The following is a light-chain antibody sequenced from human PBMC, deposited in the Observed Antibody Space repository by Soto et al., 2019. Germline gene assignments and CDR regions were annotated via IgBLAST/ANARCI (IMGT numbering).Light chain of an antibody. CDR3: QQYDSLTHT. V-gene: IGKV1-33*01. J-gene: IGKJ5*01. Sequence: DIHMTQSPSSLSVSVGYIVTITCQASQDISNYLHWFQQKPGKAPQLLIFDVSNLQTGVPSRLSGGGSGTDFAITISSMENEDIATYYCQQYDSLTHTFGHGTRLEIK. CDR1: QDISNY. CDR2: DVS.